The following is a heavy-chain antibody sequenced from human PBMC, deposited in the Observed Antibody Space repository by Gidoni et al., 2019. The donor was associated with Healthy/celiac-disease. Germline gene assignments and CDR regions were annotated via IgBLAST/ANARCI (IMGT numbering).Heavy chain of an antibody. D-gene: IGHD3-3*01. J-gene: IGHJ3*02. CDR3: AHTPTIFGGHDAFDI. Sequence: QITLKESGPTLVKPTQTLTLTCTFSGFSLSTSGVGVGWIRQPPGKALEWLTLIYWDDDKRYSPSLKSRLTITKDTSKNQVVLTMTNMDPVDTATYYCAHTPTIFGGHDAFDIWGQGTMVTVSS. CDR2: IYWDDDK. V-gene: IGHV2-5*02. CDR1: GFSLSTSGVG.